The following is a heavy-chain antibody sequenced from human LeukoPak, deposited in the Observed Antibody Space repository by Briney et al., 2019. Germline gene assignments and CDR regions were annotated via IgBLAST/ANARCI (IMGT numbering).Heavy chain of an antibody. V-gene: IGHV3-23*01. Sequence: PGGTLRLSCAASGFTFSSYGMSWVRQAPGKGLEWVSAISGSGGSTYYADSVKGRFTISRDNSKNTLYLQMNSLRAEDTAVYYCAKSGYDSSGLYDYWGQGTLVTVSS. D-gene: IGHD3-22*01. CDR3: AKSGYDSSGLYDY. CDR2: ISGSGGST. J-gene: IGHJ4*02. CDR1: GFTFSSYG.